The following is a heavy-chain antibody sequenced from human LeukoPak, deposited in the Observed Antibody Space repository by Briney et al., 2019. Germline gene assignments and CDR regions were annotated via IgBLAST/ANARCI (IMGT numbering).Heavy chain of an antibody. D-gene: IGHD3-9*01. CDR3: ASARDYDILTGYYKGDAFDI. V-gene: IGHV1-45*02. J-gene: IGHJ3*02. Sequence: ASVKVSCKPSGYTFTYRYLHWVRQAPGQALEWMGWITPFNGNTNYAQKFQDRVTLTRDRSMSTAYMELSSLRSEDTAMYYCASARDYDILTGYYKGDAFDIWGQGTMVTVSS. CDR1: GYTFTYRY. CDR2: ITPFNGNT.